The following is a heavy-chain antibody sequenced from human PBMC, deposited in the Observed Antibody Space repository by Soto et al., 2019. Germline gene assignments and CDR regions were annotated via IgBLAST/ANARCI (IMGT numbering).Heavy chain of an antibody. CDR2: IYYSGST. Sequence: PSETLSLSCAVCGGSFSSYYWGWIRQPPGKGLEWIGSIYYSGSTYYNPSLKSRVTISVDTSKNQFSLKLSSVTAADTAVYYCARLYDYSNYGGWFDPWGQGTLVTVSS. D-gene: IGHD4-4*01. J-gene: IGHJ5*02. CDR1: GGSFSSYY. V-gene: IGHV4-39*01. CDR3: ARLYDYSNYGGWFDP.